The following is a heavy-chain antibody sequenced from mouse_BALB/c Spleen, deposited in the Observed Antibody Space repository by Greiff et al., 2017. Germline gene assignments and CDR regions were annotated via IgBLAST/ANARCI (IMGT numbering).Heavy chain of an antibody. CDR2: ISYSGST. J-gene: IGHJ4*01. V-gene: IGHV3-2*02. CDR1: GYSITSDYA. Sequence: DVQLQESGPGLVKPSQSLSLTCTVTGYSITSDYAWNWIRQFPGNKLEWMGYISYSGSTSYNPSLKSRISITRDTSKNQFFLQLNSVTTEDTATYLCTRSYYYYSIYGAVDYWCQGTSVTVSS. CDR3: TRSYYYYSIYGAVDY. D-gene: IGHD2-5*01.